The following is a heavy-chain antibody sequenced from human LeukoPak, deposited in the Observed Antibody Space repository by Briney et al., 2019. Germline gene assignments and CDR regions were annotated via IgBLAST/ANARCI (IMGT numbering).Heavy chain of an antibody. J-gene: IGHJ5*02. CDR3: ARGPAAIGDWFDP. CDR2: INPNSGGT. D-gene: IGHD2-2*02. V-gene: IGHV1-2*02. CDR1: GYTFTGHY. Sequence: ASVKVSCKASGYTFTGHYMHWVRQAPGQGLEWMGWINPNSGGTNYAQKFQGRVTMTRDTSISTAYMELSRLRSDDTAVYYCARGPAAIGDWFDPWGQGTLVTVSS.